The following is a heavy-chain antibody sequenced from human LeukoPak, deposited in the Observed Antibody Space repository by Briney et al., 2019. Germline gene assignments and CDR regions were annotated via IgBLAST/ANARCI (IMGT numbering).Heavy chain of an antibody. CDR2: IKSKTDGGTT. J-gene: IGHJ3*02. Sequence: GGSLRLSCAASGVTSRNAWMSWVRQAPGRGLEWGGRIKSKTDGGTTDYAAPGRSRFTISREESKNTLYLQMHTLNPEHTAVYYCTPVIVVVPDLFDIWGQGTIVTVSS. CDR3: TPVIVVVPDLFDI. CDR1: GVTSRNAW. D-gene: IGHD3-22*01. V-gene: IGHV3-15*01.